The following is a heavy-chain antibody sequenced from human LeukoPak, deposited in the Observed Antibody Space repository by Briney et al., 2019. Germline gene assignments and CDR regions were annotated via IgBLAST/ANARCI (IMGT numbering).Heavy chain of an antibody. J-gene: IGHJ4*02. D-gene: IGHD3-3*01. Sequence: SETLSLTCTVSGYSNSSGYYWGWIRQPPGKGLEWIGYIYHSGSTYYNPSLKSRVTISIDRSKNQFSLKLSSVTAADTAVYYCVSTAYNDFWSGRPGYFDYWGQGALSPSPQ. CDR1: GYSNSSGYY. CDR2: IYHSGST. V-gene: IGHV4-38-2*02. CDR3: VSTAYNDFWSGRPGYFDY.